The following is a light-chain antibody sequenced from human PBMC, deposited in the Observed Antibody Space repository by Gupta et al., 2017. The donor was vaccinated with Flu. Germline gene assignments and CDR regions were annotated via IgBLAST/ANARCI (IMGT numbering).Light chain of an antibody. CDR1: SATIGAGYD. J-gene: IGLJ3*02. CDR2: GNS. Sequence: QSVLTQPPSESGAPGQRVTISCTVSSATIGAGYDVHWYQQFPGTAPKLLIYGNSNRPAGVPDRFSGSKSGTSASLAITGLQAEDEADYYCQSYDSSLSGSVFGGGTKLTVL. CDR3: QSYDSSLSGSV. V-gene: IGLV1-40*01.